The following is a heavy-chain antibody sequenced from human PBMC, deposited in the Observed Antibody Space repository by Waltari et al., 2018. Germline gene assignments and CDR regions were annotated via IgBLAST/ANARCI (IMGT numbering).Heavy chain of an antibody. Sequence: EVQLVESGGGLIQPGGSLRLSCAASGFTVSSNYMSWVRQAPGKGLEWVSVIYSGGSTYYADSVKGRFTISRDNSKNTLYLQMNSLRAEDTAVYYCARLALFPDSGFDYWGQGTLVTVSS. D-gene: IGHD7-27*01. CDR1: GFTVSSNY. J-gene: IGHJ4*02. V-gene: IGHV3-53*01. CDR3: ARLALFPDSGFDY. CDR2: IYSGGST.